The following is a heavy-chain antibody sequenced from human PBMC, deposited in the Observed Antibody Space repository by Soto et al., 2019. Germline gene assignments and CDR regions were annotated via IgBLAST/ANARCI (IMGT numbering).Heavy chain of an antibody. CDR2: IYYSGST. CDR1: GGSIRSYY. Sequence: TLEILSLTCTVSGGSIRSYYWSWIRQPPGKGLEWIGYIYYSGSTNYNPSLKSRVTISVDNSKNTLYLQMNSLRAEDTAVYFCAKDPTYYFGSGWFDPWGQGTLVTVSS. J-gene: IGHJ5*02. D-gene: IGHD3-10*01. V-gene: IGHV4-59*12. CDR3: AKDPTYYFGSGWFDP.